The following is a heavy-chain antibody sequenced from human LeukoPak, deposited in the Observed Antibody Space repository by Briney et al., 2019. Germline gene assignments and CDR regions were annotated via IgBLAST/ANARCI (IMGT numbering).Heavy chain of an antibody. Sequence: SETLSLTCTVSGYSISSGYYWGWIRQPPGKGLEWIGSIYHSGSTYYNPSLKSRVTISVDTSKNQFSLKLSSVTAADTAVYYCARDLRWLHPRNAFDIWGQGTMVTVSS. CDR1: GYSISSGYY. J-gene: IGHJ3*02. CDR2: IYHSGST. D-gene: IGHD4-17*01. CDR3: ARDLRWLHPRNAFDI. V-gene: IGHV4-38-2*02.